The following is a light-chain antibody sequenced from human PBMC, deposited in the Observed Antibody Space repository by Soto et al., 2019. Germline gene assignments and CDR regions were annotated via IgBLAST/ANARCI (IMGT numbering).Light chain of an antibody. CDR3: QQYNSYRA. J-gene: IGKJ1*01. V-gene: IGKV1-5*03. CDR1: QSIDTW. CDR2: KAS. Sequence: DIMMTQSPSTLSASVGDTVTITCRASQSIDTWLAWHQQKPGRAPKLLISKASTLESGVPSRFSGSGSGTDFTLTISGLQPDDFAIYYCQQYNSYRAFGQGTKVDIK.